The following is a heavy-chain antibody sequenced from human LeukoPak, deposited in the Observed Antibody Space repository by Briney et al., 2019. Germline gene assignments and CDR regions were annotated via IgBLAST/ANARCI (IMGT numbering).Heavy chain of an antibody. D-gene: IGHD3-10*01. CDR1: GFDFSNYW. CDR3: ARDGGGFGY. CDR2: IRYDETEK. V-gene: IGHV3-7*04. J-gene: IGHJ4*02. Sequence: TGGSLRLSCAASGFDFSNYWMSWVRQAPGKGLEWVANIRYDETEKFFADSVKGRFTISRDNAKNSLFLQMNSLRVEDTAVYYCARDGGGFGYWGQGTLVTVSS.